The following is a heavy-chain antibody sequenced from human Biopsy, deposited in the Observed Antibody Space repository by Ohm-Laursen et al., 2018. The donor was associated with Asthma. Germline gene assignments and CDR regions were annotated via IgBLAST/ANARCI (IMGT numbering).Heavy chain of an antibody. Sequence: QHPGKGLESIGHVYYSGSTNYNPTLKSRVTISIDASKNQFSLKLTSAAAEDTAEYYCARGVDRVTGLLDHFD. D-gene: IGHD2-21*02. CDR3: ARGVDRVTGLLDHFD. V-gene: IGHV4-59*01. J-gene: IGHJ4*01. CDR2: VYYSGST.